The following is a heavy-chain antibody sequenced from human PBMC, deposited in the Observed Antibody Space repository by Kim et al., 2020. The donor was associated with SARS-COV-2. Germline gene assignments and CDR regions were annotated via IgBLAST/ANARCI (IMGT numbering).Heavy chain of an antibody. J-gene: IGHJ4*02. V-gene: IGHV4-59*13. CDR2: TYSSGTA. D-gene: IGHD3-9*01. CDR1: GGYLGSYY. Sequence: SETLSLTCKVSGGYLGSYYWTWIRQAPGKGLEWIGYTYSSGTAKYNPSLTGRVVISPDTSRNHVSLNVTSVTAADTAVYFCARGNVLTALDYWGRGTLVTVSS. CDR3: ARGNVLTALDY.